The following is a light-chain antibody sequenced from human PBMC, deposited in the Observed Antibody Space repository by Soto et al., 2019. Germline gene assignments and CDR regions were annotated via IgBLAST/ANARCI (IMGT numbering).Light chain of an antibody. CDR1: QSVRSGF. J-gene: IGKJ1*01. CDR2: GAS. CDR3: QHYDYSTWT. V-gene: IGKV3-20*01. Sequence: IGFTQSSGTLSFSPGERVTLSCRAIQSVRSGFLAWFQQKPGKAPRLLIFGASYRASGIPDRFSGGGSGTDFTLTISRLEAEDFAVYYCQHYDYSTWTFGQGTKVDIK.